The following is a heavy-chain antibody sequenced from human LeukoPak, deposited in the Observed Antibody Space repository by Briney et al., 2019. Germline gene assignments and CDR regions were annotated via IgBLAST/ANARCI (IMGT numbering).Heavy chain of an antibody. Sequence: PGGSLRLSCAASGFTFSDYYMSWIRQAPGKGLEWVSAISGSGGSTYYADSVKGRFTISRDNSENTLYLQMNSLRAEDTAVYYCAKDVRRTTVTTYFDYWGQGTLVTVSS. V-gene: IGHV3-23*01. CDR2: ISGSGGST. J-gene: IGHJ4*02. CDR3: AKDVRRTTVTTYFDY. CDR1: GFTFSDYY. D-gene: IGHD4-17*01.